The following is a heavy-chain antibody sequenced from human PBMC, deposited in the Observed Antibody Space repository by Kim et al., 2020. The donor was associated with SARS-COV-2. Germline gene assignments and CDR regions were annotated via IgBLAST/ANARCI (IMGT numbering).Heavy chain of an antibody. CDR3: AKVPGTSVDY. CDR2: ISYDGSNK. D-gene: IGHD1-7*01. V-gene: IGHV3-30*18. CDR1: GFTFSSYG. Sequence: GGSLRLSCAASGFTFSSYGMHWVRQAPGKGLEWVAVISYDGSNKYYADSVKGRFTISRDNSKNTLYLQMNSLRAEDTAVYYCAKVPGTSVDYWGQGTLVTVSS. J-gene: IGHJ4*02.